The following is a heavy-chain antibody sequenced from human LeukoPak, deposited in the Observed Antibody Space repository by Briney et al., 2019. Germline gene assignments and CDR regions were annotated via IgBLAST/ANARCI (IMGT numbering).Heavy chain of an antibody. CDR2: IYHSGST. J-gene: IGHJ3*02. V-gene: IGHV4-59*12. CDR3: ASRFYGAFDI. D-gene: IGHD2/OR15-2a*01. CDR1: GGSMSSSC. Sequence: SETLSLTCTVSGGSMSSSCWSWIRQPPGKGLEWIGEIYHSGSTNYNPSLKSRVTISVDKSKNQFSLKLSSVTAADTAVYYCASRFYGAFDIWGQGTMVTVSS.